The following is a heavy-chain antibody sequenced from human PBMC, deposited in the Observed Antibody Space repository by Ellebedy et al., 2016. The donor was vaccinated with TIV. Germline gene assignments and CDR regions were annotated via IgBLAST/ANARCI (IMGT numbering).Heavy chain of an antibody. CDR3: AKEPKIRAGPWYFDL. J-gene: IGHJ2*01. CDR1: GFTFSNYG. CDR2: VAHDGSVQ. D-gene: IGHD6-25*01. V-gene: IGHV3-30*18. Sequence: GESLKISCAASGFTFSNYGMHWVRRAPGKGLEWMAVVAHDGSVQYYRDSVKGRFTISRDNSKNTLYLQMNRPSAEDTVVYYCAKEPKIRAGPWYFDLWGRGTLVTVSS.